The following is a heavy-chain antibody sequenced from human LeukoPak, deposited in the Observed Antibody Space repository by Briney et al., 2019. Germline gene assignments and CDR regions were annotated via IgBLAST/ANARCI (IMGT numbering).Heavy chain of an antibody. V-gene: IGHV3-53*01. D-gene: IGHD3-22*01. CDR2: IYSGGST. CDR1: GFTVSSNY. J-gene: IGHJ6*03. CDR3: ARVGSSGYYFGYYYYYYMDV. Sequence: PGGSLRLSCAASGFTVSSNYISWVRQAPGKGLEWVSVIYSGGSTYYADSVKGRFTISRDNSKNTLYLQMNSLRAEDTAVYYCARVGSSGYYFGYYYYYYMDVWGKGTPVTVSS.